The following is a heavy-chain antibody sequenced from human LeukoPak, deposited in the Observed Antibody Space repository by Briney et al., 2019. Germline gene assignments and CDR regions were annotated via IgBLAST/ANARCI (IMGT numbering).Heavy chain of an antibody. D-gene: IGHD5-18*01. J-gene: IGHJ3*02. V-gene: IGHV4-39*07. Sequence: SETLSLTCTVSGGSISSSSYYWGWIRQPPGKGLEWIGSIYYSGSTYYNPSLKSRVTISVDTSKNQFSLKLSSVTAADTAVSYCARVRGYSYGSDAFDIWGQGTMVTVSS. CDR3: ARVRGYSYGSDAFDI. CDR2: IYYSGST. CDR1: GGSISSSSYY.